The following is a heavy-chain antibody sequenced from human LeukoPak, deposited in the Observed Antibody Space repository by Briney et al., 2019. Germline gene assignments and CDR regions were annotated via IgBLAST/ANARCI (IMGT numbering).Heavy chain of an antibody. D-gene: IGHD3-3*01. Sequence: GGSLRLSCTASGFTFSSYAMHWIRQAPGKGLEWVALISYDGSNKYYADSVKGRFTISRDNSKNTLYLQMNSLRAEDSAVYYCASDMSYSGYYIDYWGQGTLVTVSS. CDR3: ASDMSYSGYYIDY. CDR1: GFTFSSYA. CDR2: ISYDGSNK. V-gene: IGHV3-30-3*01. J-gene: IGHJ4*02.